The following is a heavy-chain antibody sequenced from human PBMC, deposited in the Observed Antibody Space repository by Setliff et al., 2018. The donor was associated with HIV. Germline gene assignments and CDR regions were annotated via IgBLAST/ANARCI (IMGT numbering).Heavy chain of an antibody. D-gene: IGHD6-6*01. CDR1: GYTFTGYY. Sequence: GASVKVSCKASGYTFTGYYMHWVRQAPGQGLEWMGWINPNSGGTNYAQKFQGRVTMTRDTSISTAYMELSRLRSDDTAVYYCARDPAPSSSASYFQHWGQGTPVTVSS. V-gene: IGHV1-2*02. CDR2: INPNSGGT. CDR3: ARDPAPSSSASYFQH. J-gene: IGHJ1*01.